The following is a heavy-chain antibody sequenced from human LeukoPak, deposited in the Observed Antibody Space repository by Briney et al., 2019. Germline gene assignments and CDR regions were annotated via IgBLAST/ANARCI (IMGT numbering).Heavy chain of an antibody. V-gene: IGHV4-39*01. J-gene: IGHJ5*02. CDR3: ARHLPGYSNTWPGP. CDR1: GGSISSSSYY. D-gene: IGHD2-2*01. Sequence: NPSETLSLTCTVSGGSISSSSYYWGWIRQPPGKGLEWIGSIYHSGSTYYNPSLKSRVTISIDTSKNQFSLKLRSVTAADTAVHYCARHLPGYSNTWPGPWGQGTLVTVSS. CDR2: IYHSGST.